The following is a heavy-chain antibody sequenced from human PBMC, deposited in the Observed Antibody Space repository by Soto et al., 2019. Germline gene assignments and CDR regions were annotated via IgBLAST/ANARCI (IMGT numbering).Heavy chain of an antibody. Sequence: GGSLRLSCAASGFTVSSNYMSWVRQAPGKGLEWVSVIYSGGSTYYADSVKGRFTISRDNSKNTLYLQMNSLRAEDTAVYYCARDLPLSASMDVRGKGTTVTVSS. V-gene: IGHV3-66*01. CDR2: IYSGGST. J-gene: IGHJ6*04. CDR3: ARDLPLSASMDV. CDR1: GFTVSSNY.